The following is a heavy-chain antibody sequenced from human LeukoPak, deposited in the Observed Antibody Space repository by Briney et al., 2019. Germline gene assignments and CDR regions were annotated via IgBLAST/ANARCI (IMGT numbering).Heavy chain of an antibody. Sequence: GGSLRLSCVASGFTFSSYVMRWVRKAPRKGLEWVSSVSGSGGSTYYADSVKGRFTISRDNSKNTLYLQMNSLRAEDAVLYYCAKSIAISGDNYGMDVWGQGTTVTVSS. J-gene: IGHJ6*02. D-gene: IGHD6-6*01. CDR2: VSGSGGST. CDR3: AKSIAISGDNYGMDV. V-gene: IGHV3-23*01. CDR1: GFTFSSYV.